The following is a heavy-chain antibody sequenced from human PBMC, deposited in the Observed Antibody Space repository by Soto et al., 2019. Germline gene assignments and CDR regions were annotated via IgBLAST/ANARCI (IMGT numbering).Heavy chain of an antibody. CDR2: IYQSGTT. D-gene: IGHD1-26*01. J-gene: IGHJ4*02. CDR3: ARDMPYAAGSLAGCDY. CDR1: GDSITGSY. V-gene: IGHV4-59*01. Sequence: QVQLRESGPGLVKPSETLSLTCTVSGDSITGSYWSWIRQPPGKTLEWIGYIYQSGTTTYNPSLKSRVSISVDTSKNQFSLRLTSVIAADTAVYYCARDMPYAAGSLAGCDYWGQGILVTVSS.